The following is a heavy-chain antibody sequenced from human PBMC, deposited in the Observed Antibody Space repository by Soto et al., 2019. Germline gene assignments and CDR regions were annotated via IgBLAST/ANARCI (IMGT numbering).Heavy chain of an antibody. J-gene: IGHJ5*02. CDR1: GFSFRNAW. Sequence: GGSLRVSCAGSGFSFRNAWMSWVRQAPGKGPEWIGRIKSESVGGTTDYAAPVKGRFTVSRDDSKNTVYLHMSSLKIEDTAVYYCLGDWLHPWGQGTLVTVSS. CDR2: IKSESVGGTT. D-gene: IGHD7-27*01. V-gene: IGHV3-15*05. CDR3: LGDWLHP.